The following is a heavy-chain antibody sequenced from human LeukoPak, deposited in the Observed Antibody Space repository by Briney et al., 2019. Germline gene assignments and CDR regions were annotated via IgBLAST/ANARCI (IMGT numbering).Heavy chain of an antibody. J-gene: IGHJ3*02. CDR3: AKDLAPYCGGDCYSPRGYAFDI. Sequence: GGSLRLSCAASGFTFSSYTMSWVRQAPGKGLEWVSAISGSGGSTYYADSVKGRFTISRDNSKNTLYLQMNSLRAEDTAVYYCAKDLAPYCGGDCYSPRGYAFDIWGQGTMVTVSS. D-gene: IGHD2-21*02. CDR1: GFTFSSYT. V-gene: IGHV3-23*01. CDR2: ISGSGGST.